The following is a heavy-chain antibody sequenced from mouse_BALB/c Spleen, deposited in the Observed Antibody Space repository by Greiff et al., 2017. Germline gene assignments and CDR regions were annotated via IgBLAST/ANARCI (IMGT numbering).Heavy chain of an antibody. V-gene: IGHV1-53*01. CDR2: INPSNGGT. CDR3: ARGGAYYGAMDY. D-gene: IGHD2-10*01. J-gene: IGHJ4*01. CDR1: GYTFTSYY. Sequence: QVQLQQPGAELVKPGASVKLSCKASGYTFTSYYMYWVKQRPGQGLEWIGGINPSNGGTNFNEKFKSKATLTVDKSSSTAYMQLSSLTSEDSAIYYCARGGAYYGAMDYWGQGTSVTVSS.